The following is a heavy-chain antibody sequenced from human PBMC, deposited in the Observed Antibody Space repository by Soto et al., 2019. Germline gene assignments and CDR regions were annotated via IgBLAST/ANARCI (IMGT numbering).Heavy chain of an antibody. CDR3: ARHISRPERQHLDH. J-gene: IGHJ4*02. V-gene: IGHV4-39*01. Sequence: QLQLQESGPGLVKPSETLSLTCTVSGGSISSSSYYWGWIRQPPGKGLEWIGSIYYSGSTYYNPSLTSRGTMSVATSKNHFSVKLSPVPAADPAVYYCARHISRPERQHLDHWGQGTLVTVSS. CDR2: IYYSGST. D-gene: IGHD1-1*01. CDR1: GGSISSSSYY.